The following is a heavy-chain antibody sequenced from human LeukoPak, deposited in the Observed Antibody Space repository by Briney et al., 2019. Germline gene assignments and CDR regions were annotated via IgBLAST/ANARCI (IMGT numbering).Heavy chain of an antibody. CDR2: IYYSGST. J-gene: IGHJ4*02. V-gene: IGHV4-59*12. CDR1: SGSISSYY. Sequence: SETLSLTCSVSSGSISSYYWSWIRQPPGKGLEWIGYIYYSGSTNYNPSLKSRVTISVDTSKNQFSLKLSSVTAADTAVYYCARRRRSYCSSTSCYGEGFDYWGQGTLVTVSS. D-gene: IGHD2-2*01. CDR3: ARRRRSYCSSTSCYGEGFDY.